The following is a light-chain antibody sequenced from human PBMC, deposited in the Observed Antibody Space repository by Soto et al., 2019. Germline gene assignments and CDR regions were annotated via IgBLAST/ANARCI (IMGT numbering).Light chain of an antibody. Sequence: EIVMTQSPATLSVSPGERATLSCRASQSVSSNLAWYQQKPGQAPRLLIYGASTRATGIPARFSGSGSGTEFTLTISSLQSEDFAVYYCQQHNNWPLTFGGGTNVDIK. CDR1: QSVSSN. CDR2: GAS. J-gene: IGKJ4*01. V-gene: IGKV3-15*01. CDR3: QQHNNWPLT.